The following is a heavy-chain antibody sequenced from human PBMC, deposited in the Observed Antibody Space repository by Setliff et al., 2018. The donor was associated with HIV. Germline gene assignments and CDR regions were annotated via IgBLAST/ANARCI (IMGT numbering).Heavy chain of an antibody. CDR1: GFTVSGNY. CDR2: IYSGSST. J-gene: IGHJ4*02. D-gene: IGHD3-22*01. CDR3: AKELAASGLGYFDS. Sequence: PGGSLRLSCAASGFTVSGNYMNWVRQAPGKGLEWVSVIYSGSSTYYADSVKGRFTISRENSKNTLYLQMNSLRAEDTAEYYCAKELAASGLGYFDSWGRGILVTVSS. V-gene: IGHV3-66*01.